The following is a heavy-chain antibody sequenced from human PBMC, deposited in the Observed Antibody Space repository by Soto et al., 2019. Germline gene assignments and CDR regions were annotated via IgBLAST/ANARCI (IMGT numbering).Heavy chain of an antibody. CDR1: GGSFSGYY. D-gene: IGHD2-2*01. J-gene: IGHJ6*02. CDR2: INHSGST. CDR3: ATDSTSRYYGMDV. Sequence: PSETLSLTCVYGGSFSGYYWSWIRQSPGKGLEWIGEINHSGSTNNYNPSLKSRVTISVDTSKKQISLKLTSVTAADTAVYYRATDSTSRYYGMDVWGQGTTVTVSS. V-gene: IGHV4-34*01.